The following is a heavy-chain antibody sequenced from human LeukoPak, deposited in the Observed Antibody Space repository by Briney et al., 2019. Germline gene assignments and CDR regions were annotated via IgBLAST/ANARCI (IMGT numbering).Heavy chain of an antibody. D-gene: IGHD3-10*01. Sequence: GGSLRLSCAASGFTFSSYSMNWVRQAPGKGLEWVSSISGSSSYIYYADSVKGRFTISRDNAKNSLYLQMNSLRAEDTAVYYCARDGYYYGSGSFRYWGQGTLVTVSS. J-gene: IGHJ4*02. V-gene: IGHV3-21*01. CDR3: ARDGYYYGSGSFRY. CDR1: GFTFSSYS. CDR2: ISGSSSYI.